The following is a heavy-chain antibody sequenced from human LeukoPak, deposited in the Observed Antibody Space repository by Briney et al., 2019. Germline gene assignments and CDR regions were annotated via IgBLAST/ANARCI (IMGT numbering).Heavy chain of an antibody. J-gene: IGHJ4*02. CDR1: GYTFTSYG. Sequence: ASVKVSCKASGYTFTSYGISWVRQAPGQGLEWMGWISAYNGNTNYAQKLQGRVTMTTDTSTSTAYMELRSLRSDDTAVYYCARVKHYGSRSKGYAYWVQGTLVTVSS. V-gene: IGHV1-18*01. CDR3: ARVKHYGSRSKGYAY. CDR2: ISAYNGNT. D-gene: IGHD3-10*01.